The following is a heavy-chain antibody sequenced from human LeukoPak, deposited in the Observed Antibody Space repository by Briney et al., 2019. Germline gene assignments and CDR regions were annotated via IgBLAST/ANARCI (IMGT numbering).Heavy chain of an antibody. CDR1: GFTFSNYW. CDR2: INSDGSTT. CDR3: ARLTPPFDY. Sequence: GGSLRLSCAASGFTFSNYWMHWVRQAPGKGMVWVARINSDGSTTNYADSVKGRFTISRDNAKNTLYLQMNSLRAEDTAVYYCARLTPPFDYWGQGTLVTVSS. V-gene: IGHV3-74*01. J-gene: IGHJ4*02. D-gene: IGHD3-16*01.